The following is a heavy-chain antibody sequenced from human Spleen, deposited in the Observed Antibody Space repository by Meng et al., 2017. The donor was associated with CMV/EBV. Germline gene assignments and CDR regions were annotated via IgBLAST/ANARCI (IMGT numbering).Heavy chain of an antibody. V-gene: IGHV1-69*05. D-gene: IGHD3-16*01. CDR1: GVALSRYA. Sequence: SVKVSCKASGVALSRYAVGWMRQAPGQGLECMGGIIPIFGRPDYAQKFQGRVTITTEDSTNTGYMELTSLTSADTAVYYCAVFAGDYYFDLWGQGTLVTVSS. CDR2: IIPIFGRP. J-gene: IGHJ4*02. CDR3: AVFAGDYYFDL.